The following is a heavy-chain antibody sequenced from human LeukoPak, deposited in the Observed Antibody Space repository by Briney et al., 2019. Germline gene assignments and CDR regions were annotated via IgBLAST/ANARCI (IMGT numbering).Heavy chain of an antibody. CDR1: GFSFSSSG. D-gene: IGHD1-14*01. CDR2: IGSTGTDR. CDR3: ATETIGRHYDY. Sequence: EGSLRLSCAASGFSFSSSGSNWVRQAPGKGLEWVSSIGSTGTDRYYADSVKGRFTISRDNAKNSLYLQMNSLRAEDTAVYYCATETIGRHYDYWGQGTLLTVSS. V-gene: IGHV3-21*01. J-gene: IGHJ4*02.